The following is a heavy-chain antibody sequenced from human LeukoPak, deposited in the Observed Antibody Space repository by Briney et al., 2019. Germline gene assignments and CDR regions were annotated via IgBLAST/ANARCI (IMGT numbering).Heavy chain of an antibody. D-gene: IGHD3-16*02. CDR1: GGSISSYY. V-gene: IGHV4-59*08. J-gene: IGHJ4*02. CDR3: ARTMITFGGVIVIPYYFDY. CDR2: IYYSGST. Sequence: PSETLSLTCTVSGGSISSYYWSWIRQPPGKGLEWIGYIYYSGSTNYNPSLKSRVTISVDTSKNQFSLKLSSVTAADTAVYYCARTMITFGGVIVIPYYFDYWGQGTLVTASS.